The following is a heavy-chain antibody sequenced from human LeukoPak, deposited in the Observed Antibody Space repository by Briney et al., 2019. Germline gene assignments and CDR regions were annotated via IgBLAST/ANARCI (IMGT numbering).Heavy chain of an antibody. CDR2: IGGSAGNT. CDR3: ARGRPHGNDY. J-gene: IGHJ4*02. V-gene: IGHV3-23*01. D-gene: IGHD4-23*01. Sequence: GGSLRLSCAATGFTFSNSAMTWVRQAPGKGLEWVSGIGGSAGNTYYADSVKGRFSISRDNAKNTLYLQMNSLRVEDTAVYYCARGRPHGNDYWGQGTLVTVSS. CDR1: GFTFSNSA.